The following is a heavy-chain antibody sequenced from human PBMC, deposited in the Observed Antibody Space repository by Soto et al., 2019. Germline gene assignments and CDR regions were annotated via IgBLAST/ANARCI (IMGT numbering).Heavy chain of an antibody. J-gene: IGHJ6*02. V-gene: IGHV1-69*06. CDR2: IIPIFGTA. D-gene: IGHD6-19*01. CDR3: ARDRPPSSGWYPDYYYYGMDV. Sequence: SVKVSCKASGGTFSSYAISWVRQAPGQGLEWMGGIIPIFGTANYAQKFQGRVTITADKSTSTAYMELSSLRSEDTAVYYCARDRPPSSGWYPDYYYYGMDVWGQGTTVTVSS. CDR1: GGTFSSYA.